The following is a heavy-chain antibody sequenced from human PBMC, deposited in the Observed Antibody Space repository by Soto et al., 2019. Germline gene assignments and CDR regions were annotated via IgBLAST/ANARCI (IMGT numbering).Heavy chain of an antibody. Sequence: GGSLRLSCAASGFTCVDSWMNWVRQAPGKGREWVGRIKRKNSGGTIQSPDPVTRRFIISRDASRRMLYLQMNNLTTADPAVYRWATGNWPSLRVWGQGNMLTLSS. CDR3: ATGNWPSLRV. V-gene: IGHV3-15*01. CDR1: GFTCVDSW. J-gene: IGHJ6*02. D-gene: IGHD1-1*01. CDR2: IKRKNSGGTI.